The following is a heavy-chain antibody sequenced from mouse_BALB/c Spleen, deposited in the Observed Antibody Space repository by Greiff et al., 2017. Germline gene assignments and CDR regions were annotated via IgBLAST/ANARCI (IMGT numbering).Heavy chain of an antibody. CDR3: ARHYRYGESAMDY. CDR2: INPSNGRT. CDR1: GYTFTSYW. D-gene: IGHD2-14*01. Sequence: VQLQQPGAELVKPGASVKLSCKASGYTFTSYWMHWVKQRPGQGLEWIGEINPSNGRTNYNEKFKSKATLTVDKSSSTAYMQLSSLTSEDSAVYYCARHYRYGESAMDYWGQGTSVTVSS. V-gene: IGHV1S81*02. J-gene: IGHJ4*01.